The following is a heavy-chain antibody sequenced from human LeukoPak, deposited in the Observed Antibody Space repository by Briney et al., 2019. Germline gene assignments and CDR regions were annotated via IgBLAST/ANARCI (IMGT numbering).Heavy chain of an antibody. CDR2: ISAYNGNT. Sequence: ASVKVSCKASGYTFTSYGISWVRQAPGQGLEWMGWISAYNGNTNYAQKLQGRVTVTTDTSTSTAYMELRSLRSDDTAVYYCARDLRGYSYGFYYYYYGMDVWGQGTTVTVSS. J-gene: IGHJ6*02. V-gene: IGHV1-18*01. D-gene: IGHD5-18*01. CDR3: ARDLRGYSYGFYYYYYGMDV. CDR1: GYTFTSYG.